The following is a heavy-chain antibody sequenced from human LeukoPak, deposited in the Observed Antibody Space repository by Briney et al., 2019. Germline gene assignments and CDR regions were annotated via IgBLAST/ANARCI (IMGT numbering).Heavy chain of an antibody. CDR2: MNPNSGNT. V-gene: IGHV1-8*02. CDR3: ARGSRTFDY. J-gene: IGHJ4*02. Sequence: ASVKVSCKASGYTFTSYGISWVRQAPGQGLEWMGWMNPNSGNTGYAQKFQGRVTMTRNTSISTAYMELSSLRSEDTAVYYCARGSRTFDYWGQGTLVTVSS. CDR1: GYTFTSYG.